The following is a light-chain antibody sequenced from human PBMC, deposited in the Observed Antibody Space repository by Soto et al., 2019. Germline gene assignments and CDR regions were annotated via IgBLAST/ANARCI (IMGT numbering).Light chain of an antibody. V-gene: IGLV2-14*01. J-gene: IGLJ2*01. CDR2: EVS. CDR3: SSYTSSSVRV. Sequence: QSALTQPASVSGSPGPSITISCTGTGRDVGGYNYVSWYQQHPGKAPKLMIYEVSNRPSGVSNRFSGSKSGNTASLTISGLQAEDEAEYYCSSYTSSSVRVFGGGTKLTVL. CDR1: GRDVGGYNY.